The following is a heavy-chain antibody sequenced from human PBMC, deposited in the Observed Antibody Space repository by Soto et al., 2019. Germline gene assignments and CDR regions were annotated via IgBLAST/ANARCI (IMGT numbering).Heavy chain of an antibody. V-gene: IGHV4-39*01. CDR1: GGSISSSSYY. Sequence: QLQLQESGPGLVKPSETLSLTCTVSGGSISSSSYYWGWLRQPPGKGLEWIGSIYYSGSTYYNPSLKSRVALSVDTSKNQFSLKLSSVTAADTAVYYCASARCGGDCYADAFDIWGQGTMVTVSS. J-gene: IGHJ3*02. D-gene: IGHD2-21*02. CDR3: ASARCGGDCYADAFDI. CDR2: IYYSGST.